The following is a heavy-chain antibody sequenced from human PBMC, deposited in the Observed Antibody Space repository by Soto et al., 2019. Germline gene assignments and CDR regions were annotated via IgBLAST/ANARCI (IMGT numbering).Heavy chain of an antibody. D-gene: IGHD1-1*01. V-gene: IGHV4-59*08. Sequence: PSETLSLTCTVSGGSISSYYWSWIRQPPGKGLEWIGYIYYSGSTNYNPSLKSRVTISVDTSKNQFSLKLSSVTAADTAAYYCARRYGYSFDYWGQGTLVTVSS. J-gene: IGHJ4*02. CDR3: ARRYGYSFDY. CDR2: IYYSGST. CDR1: GGSISSYY.